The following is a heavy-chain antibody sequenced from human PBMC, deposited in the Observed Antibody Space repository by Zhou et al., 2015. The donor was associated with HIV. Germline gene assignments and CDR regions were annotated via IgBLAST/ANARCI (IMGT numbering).Heavy chain of an antibody. V-gene: IGHV1-69*06. CDR1: EDIFNTHA. CDR2: IIPIYDSS. D-gene: IGHD6-6*01. CDR3: ARDRGGARPDWRYFDL. Sequence: GQLVQSGAEVRKPGSSVKVSCKASEDIFNTHAISWVRQAPGQGFEWMGGIIPIYDSSTYAPKFQGRVSISADKSTNTAYMEMRSLRSEDTAVYYCARDRGGARPDWRYFDLWGRGTLVSVSP. J-gene: IGHJ2*01.